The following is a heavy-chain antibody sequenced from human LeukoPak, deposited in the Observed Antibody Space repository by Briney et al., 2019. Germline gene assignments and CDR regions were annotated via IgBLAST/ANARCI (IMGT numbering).Heavy chain of an antibody. CDR1: GFTFDDYA. CDR3: ARVSAYCGGDCYSDY. Sequence: GGSLRLSCAASGFTFDDYAMHWVRQAPGKGLEWVSGISWNSGSIGYADSVKGRFTISRDNSKNTLYLQMNSLRAEDTAVYYCARVSAYCGGDCYSDYWGQGTLVTVSS. CDR2: ISWNSGSI. J-gene: IGHJ4*02. V-gene: IGHV3-9*01. D-gene: IGHD2-21*01.